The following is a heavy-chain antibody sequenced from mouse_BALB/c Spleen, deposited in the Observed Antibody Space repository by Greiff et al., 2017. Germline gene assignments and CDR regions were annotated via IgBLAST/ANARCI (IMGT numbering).Heavy chain of an antibody. CDR1: GYTFSSYW. J-gene: IGHJ4*01. D-gene: IGHD2-14*01. Sequence: VQLQQSGAELMKPGASVKISCKATGYTFSSYWIEWVKQRPGHGLEWIGEILPGSGSTNYNEKFKGKATFTADTSSNTAYMQLSSLTSEDSAVYYCARRAVRAAMDYWGQGTLVTVSS. CDR2: ILPGSGST. CDR3: ARRAVRAAMDY. V-gene: IGHV1-9*01.